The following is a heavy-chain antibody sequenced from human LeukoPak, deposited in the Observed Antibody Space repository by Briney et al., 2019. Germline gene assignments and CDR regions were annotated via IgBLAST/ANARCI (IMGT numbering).Heavy chain of an antibody. CDR3: AKGSSSWDY. V-gene: IGHV3-7*01. CDR1: GFTFSSCW. J-gene: IGHJ4*02. Sequence: HSGGSLRLSCAASGFTFSSCWMSWVRQAPGKGLEWVANIKQDGSEKYYVDSVKGRFTISRDNAKNSLYLQMNSLRAEDTAVYYCAKGSSSWDYWGQGTLVTVSS. CDR2: IKQDGSEK. D-gene: IGHD6-13*01.